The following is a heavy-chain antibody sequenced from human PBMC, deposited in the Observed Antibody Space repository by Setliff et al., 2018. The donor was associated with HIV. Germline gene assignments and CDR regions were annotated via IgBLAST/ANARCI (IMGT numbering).Heavy chain of an antibody. CDR2: FMYTDIHYVNYLN. V-gene: IGHV4-30-4*01. Sequence: SETLSLTCAVSGASFVGDNHWSWIRQTPERGLEWIAYFMYTDIHYVNYLNYRNPSLASRLSISVDKSKNQFSLKLTSVTAADTAMYYCASRIYYYDESRVLREEGFVPWGQGTLVTVSS. J-gene: IGHJ5*02. D-gene: IGHD3-22*01. CDR3: ASRIYYYDESRVLREEGFVP. CDR1: GASFVGDNH.